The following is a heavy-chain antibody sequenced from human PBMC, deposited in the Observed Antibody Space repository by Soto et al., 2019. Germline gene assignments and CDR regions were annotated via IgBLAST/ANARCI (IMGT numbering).Heavy chain of an antibody. CDR2: IYSGGST. Sequence: EVQLVESGGGLVQPGGSLRLSCAASGFTVSSNYMSWVRQAPGKGLEWVSVIYSGGSTYYADSVKGRFTISRHNSKNTLYLQMNSLRAEETAVYYCARGGGYCSGGSCKTDYWGQGTLVTVSS. CDR3: ARGGGYCSGGSCKTDY. V-gene: IGHV3-53*04. CDR1: GFTVSSNY. D-gene: IGHD2-15*01. J-gene: IGHJ4*02.